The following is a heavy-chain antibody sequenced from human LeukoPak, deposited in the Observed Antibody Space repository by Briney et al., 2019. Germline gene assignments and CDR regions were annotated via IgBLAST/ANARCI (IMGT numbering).Heavy chain of an antibody. CDR1: GGSISSGLYS. Sequence: SETLSLTCDVSGGSISSGLYSWSWIRQPLGKGLEWIGYIYHTGSTYYNPSLKSRVTISVDTSKNQFSLRLSSVTAADTAVYYCARLQYCGGTSCYWFDPWGQGTLVTVSS. J-gene: IGHJ5*02. CDR2: IYHTGST. V-gene: IGHV4-30-2*01. D-gene: IGHD2-2*01. CDR3: ARLQYCGGTSCYWFDP.